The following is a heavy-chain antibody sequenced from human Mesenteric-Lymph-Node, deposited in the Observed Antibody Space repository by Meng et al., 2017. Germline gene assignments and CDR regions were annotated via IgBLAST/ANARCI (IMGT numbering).Heavy chain of an antibody. J-gene: IGHJ4*02. Sequence: GESLKISCAASGFIFSSYAMHWVRQAPGKGLEWVSVLYSAGPTYYADSVKGRFTISRDNSKNTVYLQMDSLRVEDTAVYFCARGHLYFDLWGQGTLVTVSS. V-gene: IGHV3-53*01. CDR1: GFIFSSYA. CDR2: LYSAGPT. CDR3: ARGHLYFDL.